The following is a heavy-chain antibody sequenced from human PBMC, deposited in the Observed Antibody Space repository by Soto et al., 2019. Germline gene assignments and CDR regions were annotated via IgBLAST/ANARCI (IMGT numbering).Heavy chain of an antibody. V-gene: IGHV4-34*01. CDR3: ARVGSLVVVPAATHSRFDP. CDR2: INHSGST. J-gene: IGHJ5*02. CDR1: GGSFSGYY. D-gene: IGHD2-2*01. Sequence: SETLSLTCAVYGGSFSGYYWSWIRQPPGKGLEWIGEINHSGSTNYNPSLKSRVTISVDTSKNQFSLKLSSVTAADTAVYYCARVGSLVVVPAATHSRFDPWGQGTLVTVSS.